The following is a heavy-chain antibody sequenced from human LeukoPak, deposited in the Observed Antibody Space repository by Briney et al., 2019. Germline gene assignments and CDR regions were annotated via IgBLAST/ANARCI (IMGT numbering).Heavy chain of an antibody. CDR3: ARDGYLAPVIAFLDY. Sequence: PGGSLRLSYAASGFTFSSYWMHWVRQSPGKGLEWVGQLKGDGSRANYADSVRGRFTISRDNAKNTVYLQLNSLRAEDTAVYYCARDGYLAPVIAFLDYWGQETPVTVSS. D-gene: IGHD2-2*03. V-gene: IGHV3-74*01. CDR1: GFTFSSYW. CDR2: LKGDGSRA. J-gene: IGHJ4*02.